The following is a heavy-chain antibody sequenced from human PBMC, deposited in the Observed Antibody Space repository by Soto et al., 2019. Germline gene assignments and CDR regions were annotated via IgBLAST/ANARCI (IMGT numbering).Heavy chain of an antibody. V-gene: IGHV1-18*01. Sequence: QGQLVQSGAEVKKPGASVKVSCKASGYTFTDFGISWVRQAPGQGLEWMGWISAYNRNTNYAQKVQGRVTMTTDTSTSTAYMELRNLTSDDTAVYYCARDSGNLGNWAYLFDYWGQGTLVTVSS. CDR2: ISAYNRNT. CDR1: GYTFTDFG. D-gene: IGHD2-21*01. J-gene: IGHJ4*02. CDR3: ARDSGNLGNWAYLFDY.